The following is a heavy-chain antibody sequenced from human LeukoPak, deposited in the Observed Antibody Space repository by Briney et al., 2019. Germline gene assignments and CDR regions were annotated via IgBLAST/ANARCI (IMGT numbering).Heavy chain of an antibody. D-gene: IGHD5-18*01. CDR2: ISGSGGST. J-gene: IGHJ5*02. CDR1: GLTFSSYA. V-gene: IGHV3-23*01. CDR3: AKAGIQLWLHWFDP. Sequence: GESLRLSCAASGLTFSSYAMSWVRQSPGKGLEWVSDISGSGGSTYYADFVKGRFTISRDNSKNTLNLQMNSLRAEDTAVYYCAKAGIQLWLHWFDPWGQGTLVTVSS.